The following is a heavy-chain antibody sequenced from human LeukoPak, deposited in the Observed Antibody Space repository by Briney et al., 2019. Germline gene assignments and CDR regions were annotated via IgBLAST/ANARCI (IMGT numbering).Heavy chain of an antibody. CDR3: ARGGCGSGSCGRSAFDI. CDR2: INHSGST. CDR1: GGSFSGYY. D-gene: IGHD2-15*01. J-gene: IGHJ3*02. Sequence: SETLSLTCAVYGGSFSGYYWSWIRQPPGKGLEWIGEINHSGSTNYNPSLKSRVTIPVDTPKNQFSPKISSATAADTAVYYCARGGCGSGSCGRSAFDILVQATRVTVSP. V-gene: IGHV4-34*01.